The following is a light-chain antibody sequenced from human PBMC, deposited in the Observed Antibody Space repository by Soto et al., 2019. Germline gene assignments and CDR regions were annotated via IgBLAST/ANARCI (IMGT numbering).Light chain of an antibody. V-gene: IGKV3-15*01. Sequence: EIGITQSPATVSVCTGERASLSCRASQSVSSNLAWYQQKPGQAPRLLIYGASTRATGIPARFSGSGSGTEFTLTISSLQSEDFAVYYCQQYSSWPLSFGGGTKVDIK. CDR2: GAS. CDR1: QSVSSN. J-gene: IGKJ4*01. CDR3: QQYSSWPLS.